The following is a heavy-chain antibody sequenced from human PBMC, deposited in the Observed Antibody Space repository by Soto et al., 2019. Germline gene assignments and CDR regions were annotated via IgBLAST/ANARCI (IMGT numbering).Heavy chain of an antibody. D-gene: IGHD6-13*01. V-gene: IGHV3-23*01. CDR1: GFTFSSYA. CDR3: AVNSLIAAAGTVNNYYYMDV. J-gene: IGHJ6*03. Sequence: PGGSLRLSCAASGFTFSSYAMSWVRQAPGKGLEWVSVISVSGVSTYYADSVKGRFTISRDNSKNTLYLQMNSLRAEDTAVYYCAVNSLIAAAGTVNNYYYMDVWGKGTTVTVSS. CDR2: ISVSGVST.